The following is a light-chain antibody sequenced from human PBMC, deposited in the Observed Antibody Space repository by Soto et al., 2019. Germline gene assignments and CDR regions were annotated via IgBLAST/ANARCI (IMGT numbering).Light chain of an antibody. Sequence: EIVMTQSQATLSVSPGERAPLACRASPRISSNLAWYQQKPGQAPRLLMFRTSWRPTGFPARSSGSRSGTEFNLTISRLQPEDFGVYYCQHCNNWPRATCGEGTTV. CDR2: RTS. V-gene: IGKV3-15*01. CDR1: PRISSN. J-gene: IGKJ4*01. CDR3: QHCNNWPRAT.